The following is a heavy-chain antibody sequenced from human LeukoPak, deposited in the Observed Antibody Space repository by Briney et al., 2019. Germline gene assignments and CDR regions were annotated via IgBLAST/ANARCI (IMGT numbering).Heavy chain of an antibody. CDR1: GFSLSASGVG. V-gene: IGHV2-5*02. Sequence: SGPTLVNPTQTLTLTCTFSGFSLSASGVGVGWIRQPPGTALEWLAVVYWDDDKRYSPSLKNRLTITKDTSKNQVVLSVINMDPVDTATYYCAHTGHYYDRNNANWYFDLWGRGTLVTVSS. J-gene: IGHJ2*01. D-gene: IGHD3-22*01. CDR2: VYWDDDK. CDR3: AHTGHYYDRNNANWYFDL.